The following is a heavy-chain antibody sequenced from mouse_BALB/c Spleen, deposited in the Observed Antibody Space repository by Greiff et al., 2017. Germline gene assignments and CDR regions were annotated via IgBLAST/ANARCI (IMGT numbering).Heavy chain of an antibody. V-gene: IGHV14-3*02. Sequence: VQLQQSGAELVKPGASVKLSCTASGFNIKDTYMHWVKQRPEQGLEWIGRIDPANGNTKYDPKFQGKATITADTSSNTAYLQLSSLTSEDTAVYYCARGYRYEYFDVWGAGTTVTVSS. J-gene: IGHJ1*01. CDR2: IDPANGNT. D-gene: IGHD2-14*01. CDR3: ARGYRYEYFDV. CDR1: GFNIKDTY.